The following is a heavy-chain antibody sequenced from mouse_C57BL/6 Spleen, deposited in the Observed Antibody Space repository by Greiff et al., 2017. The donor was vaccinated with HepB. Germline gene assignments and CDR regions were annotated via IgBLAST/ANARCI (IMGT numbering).Heavy chain of an antibody. V-gene: IGHV7-3*01. CDR2: IRNKANGYTT. Sequence: EVMLVESGGGLVQPGGSLSLSCAASGFTFTDYYMSWVRQPPGKALEWLGFIRNKANGYTTEYSASVKGRFTISRDNSQSILYLQMNALRAEDSATYYCASITTVGEWYYAMDYWGQGTSVTVSS. CDR1: GFTFTDYY. J-gene: IGHJ4*01. CDR3: ASITTVGEWYYAMDY. D-gene: IGHD1-1*01.